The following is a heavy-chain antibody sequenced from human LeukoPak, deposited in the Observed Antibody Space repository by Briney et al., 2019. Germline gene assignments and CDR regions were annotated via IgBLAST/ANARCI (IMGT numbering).Heavy chain of an antibody. D-gene: IGHD3-10*01. CDR2: IYYSGST. J-gene: IGHJ1*01. V-gene: IGHV4-39*07. Sequence: SETLSLTCTVSGGSISSSSYYWGWIRQPPGKGLEWIGSIYYSGSTYYNPSLKSRVTISVDTSKNQFSLKLSSVTAADTAVYYCARQERYYGSGSYTYFQHWGQGTLVTVSS. CDR1: GGSISSSSYY. CDR3: ARQERYYGSGSYTYFQH.